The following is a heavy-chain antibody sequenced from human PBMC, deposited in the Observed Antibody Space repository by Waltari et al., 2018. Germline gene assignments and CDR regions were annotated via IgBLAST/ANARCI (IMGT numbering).Heavy chain of an antibody. Sequence: EVQLVQSGAEVKKPGATVKISCKVSGYTFTDYYMQWVQQAPGTGLEWMGLVDPEDGETIYAEKFQGRVTITADTSTDTAYMELSSLRSEDTAVYYCATGARPGGTRSYGYRVEISDYWGQGTLVTVSS. J-gene: IGHJ4*02. D-gene: IGHD5-18*01. CDR2: VDPEDGET. V-gene: IGHV1-69-2*01. CDR1: GYTFTDYY. CDR3: ATGARPGGTRSYGYRVEISDY.